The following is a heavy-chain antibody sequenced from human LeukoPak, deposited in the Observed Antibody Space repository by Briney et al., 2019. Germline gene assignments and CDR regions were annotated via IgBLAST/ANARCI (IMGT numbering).Heavy chain of an antibody. CDR3: ARVQSRDYGMDV. CDR1: GFTFSSYE. CDR2: ISSSGSSI. Sequence: PGGSLRLSCAASGFTFSSYEMNWVRQAPGKGLEWVSYISSSGSSIYYADSVKGRFTISRDSAKNSLYLQMNRLRAEDTAVCYCARVQSRDYGMDVWGLGTTVTVSS. J-gene: IGHJ6*02. V-gene: IGHV3-48*03.